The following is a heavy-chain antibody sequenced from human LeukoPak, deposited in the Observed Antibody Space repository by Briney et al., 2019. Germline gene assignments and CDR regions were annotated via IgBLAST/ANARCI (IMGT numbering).Heavy chain of an antibody. CDR2: ISGSGGST. V-gene: IGHV3-23*01. D-gene: IGHD5-18*01. CDR1: GFTFSRYG. J-gene: IGHJ6*03. CDR3: AREFRLIQLNYYYYIDV. Sequence: GGTLRLSCAASGFTFSRYGMSWVRQAPGKGRECVSAISGSGGSTYYADSVKGGFTISRDNAKNSLYLQMNSLRAEDTAVYNCAREFRLIQLNYYYYIDVWGKGTTVTVSS.